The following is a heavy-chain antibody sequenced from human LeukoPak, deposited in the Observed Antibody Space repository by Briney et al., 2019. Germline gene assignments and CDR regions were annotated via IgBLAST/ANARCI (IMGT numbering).Heavy chain of an antibody. J-gene: IGHJ6*02. CDR3: ARLKVLDGMDV. V-gene: IGHV1-2*02. CDR2: IISSSGGT. CDR1: GYTFTYYY. Sequence: ASVKVSCKASGYTFTYYYLHWVGQAPGQGLEWMGRIISSSGGTNYAQKFQGRVTMTRDTSISTAYMELSSLTSDDTAVYYCARLKVLDGMDVWGQGTTVTVSS. D-gene: IGHD4/OR15-4a*01.